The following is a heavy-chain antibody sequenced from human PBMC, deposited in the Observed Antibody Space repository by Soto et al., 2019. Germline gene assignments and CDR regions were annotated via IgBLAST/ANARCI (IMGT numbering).Heavy chain of an antibody. V-gene: IGHV1-3*01. CDR3: ARDYYDSSGYPPQPWYYFDY. CDR1: GYTFTNYA. CDR2: INGGNGNT. D-gene: IGHD3-22*01. Sequence: ASVKVSCKASGYTFTNYAMHWVRQAPGQRLEWMGWINGGNGNTKYSQNFQGRVTIIRDTSASTAYMELRSLRSEDTAVYYCARDYYDSSGYPPQPWYYFDYWGQGTLVTVSS. J-gene: IGHJ4*02.